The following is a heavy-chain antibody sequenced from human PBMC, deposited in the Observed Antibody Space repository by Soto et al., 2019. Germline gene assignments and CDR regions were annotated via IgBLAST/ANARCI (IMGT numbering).Heavy chain of an antibody. J-gene: IGHJ3*02. Sequence: SETLSLTCTVSGGSISSYYWSWIRQPPGKGLEWIGYIYYSGSTNYNPSLKSRVTISVDTSRSQFSLKLSSVTAADTAVYYCAREGPYSSSSSGGDAFDIWGQGTMVTVSS. V-gene: IGHV4-59*01. D-gene: IGHD6-6*01. CDR1: GGSISSYY. CDR3: AREGPYSSSSSGGDAFDI. CDR2: IYYSGST.